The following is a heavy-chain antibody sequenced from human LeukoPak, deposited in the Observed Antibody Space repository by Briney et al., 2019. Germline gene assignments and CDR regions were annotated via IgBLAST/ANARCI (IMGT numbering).Heavy chain of an antibody. CDR1: GGTFSSYA. CDR3: ARGYCSGGSCYFDY. V-gene: IGHV1-69*13. D-gene: IGHD2-15*01. Sequence: SVKVSCKASGGTFSSYAISWVRQAPGQGFEWMGGIIPIFGTANYAQKFQGRVTITADESTSTAYMELSSLRSEDTAVYYCARGYCSGGSCYFDYWGQGILVTVSS. CDR2: IIPIFGTA. J-gene: IGHJ4*02.